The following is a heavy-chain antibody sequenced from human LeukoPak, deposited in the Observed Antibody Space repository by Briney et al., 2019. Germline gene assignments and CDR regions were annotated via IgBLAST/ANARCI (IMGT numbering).Heavy chain of an antibody. J-gene: IGHJ4*02. V-gene: IGHV3-74*01. Sequence: GGSLSLSCAAPGFTFRTYWMPWVGQAPGKGLLWVSRINSDGSSTSYADSVKGRFTISRDNAKNTLYLQMNSLRAEDTAVYYCARDQPIYCSGGSCYFFDYWGQGTLVTVSS. CDR1: GFTFRTYW. CDR2: INSDGSST. CDR3: ARDQPIYCSGGSCYFFDY. D-gene: IGHD2-15*01.